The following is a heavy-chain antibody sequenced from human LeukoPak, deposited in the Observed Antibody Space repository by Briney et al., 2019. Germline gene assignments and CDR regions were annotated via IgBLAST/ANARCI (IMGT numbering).Heavy chain of an antibody. Sequence: SETLSLTCTVSGGSISSYYWSWIRQPPGKGLGWIGYIYYSGGTNYNPSLKSRVTISVDTSKNQFSLKLSSVTAADTAVYYCARGILSGYSCDYWGQGTLVTVFS. D-gene: IGHD1-26*01. CDR1: GGSISSYY. J-gene: IGHJ4*02. CDR2: IYYSGGT. V-gene: IGHV4-59*01. CDR3: ARGILSGYSCDY.